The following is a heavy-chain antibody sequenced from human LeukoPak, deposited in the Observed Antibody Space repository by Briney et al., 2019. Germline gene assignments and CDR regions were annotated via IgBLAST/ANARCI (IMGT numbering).Heavy chain of an antibody. CDR3: VKDAPLPFDF. J-gene: IGHJ4*02. CDR1: GFTFRDFA. Sequence: GGSLRLSCAASGFTFRDFAMSWVRQAPGKGLEWVSAISGDAHSTYYADSLRGRFTISRDNSKNTLYLQMNSLRAADTATYFCVKDAPLPFDFWGQGALVIVSS. V-gene: IGHV3-23*01. CDR2: ISGDAHST.